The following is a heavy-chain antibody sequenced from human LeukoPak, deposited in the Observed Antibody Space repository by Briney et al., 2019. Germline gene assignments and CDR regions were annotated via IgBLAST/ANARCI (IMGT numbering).Heavy chain of an antibody. D-gene: IGHD1-7*01. CDR1: GFTFSSYS. J-gene: IGHJ4*02. CDR3: ARVPKRVPDNWNYPGIFDY. V-gene: IGHV3-21*01. CDR2: ISSSSSYI. Sequence: PGGSLRLSCAASGFTFSSYSMNWVRQAPGKGLEWVSSISSSSSYIYYADSVKGRFTISRDNAKNSLYLQMNSLRAEDTAVCYCARVPKRVPDNWNYPGIFDYWAREPWSPSPQ.